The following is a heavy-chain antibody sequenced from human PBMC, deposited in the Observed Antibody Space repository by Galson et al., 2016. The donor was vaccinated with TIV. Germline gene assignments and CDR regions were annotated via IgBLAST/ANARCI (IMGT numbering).Heavy chain of an antibody. CDR2: INPGNGDT. CDR3: ANRGYSSWYSFEI. V-gene: IGHV1-3*01. CDR1: GGTFSSYA. Sequence: SVKVSCKAFGGTFSSYALTWVRQAPGQGLEWMGWINPGNGDTRYSETFRGRVTLTRDTSATTAYMELNILTSDDTAVYYCANRGYSSWYSFEIWGQGTLVTVSS. J-gene: IGHJ4*02. D-gene: IGHD6-13*01.